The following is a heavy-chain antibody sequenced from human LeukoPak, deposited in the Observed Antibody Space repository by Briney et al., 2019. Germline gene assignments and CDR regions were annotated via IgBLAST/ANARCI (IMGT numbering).Heavy chain of an antibody. V-gene: IGHV4-39*07. CDR1: GGSISSSSYY. J-gene: IGHJ4*02. CDR3: ARASRSGTYYFDY. Sequence: TSETLSLTCTVSGGSISSSSYYWGWIRQPPGKGLEWIGSTYYSGSTYYNPSLKSRVTISVDTSKNQFSLKLSSVTAAGTAVYYCARASRSGTYYFDYWGQGTLVTVSS. CDR2: TYYSGST. D-gene: IGHD1-1*01.